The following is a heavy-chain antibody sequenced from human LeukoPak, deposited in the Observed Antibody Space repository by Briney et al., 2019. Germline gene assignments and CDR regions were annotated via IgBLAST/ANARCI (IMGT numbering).Heavy chain of an antibody. CDR3: ARGRGPGIAAAGRFDY. Sequence: SVKVSCKASGGTFSSYAIGWVRQAPGQGLEWMGGIIPIFGTANYAQKFQGRVTITADESTSTAYMELSSLRSEDTAVYYCARGRGPGIAAAGRFDYWGQGTLVTVSS. D-gene: IGHD6-13*01. CDR1: GGTFSSYA. CDR2: IIPIFGTA. V-gene: IGHV1-69*13. J-gene: IGHJ4*02.